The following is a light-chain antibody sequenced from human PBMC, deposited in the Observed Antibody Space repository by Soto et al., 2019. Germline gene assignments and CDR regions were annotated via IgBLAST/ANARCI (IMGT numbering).Light chain of an antibody. CDR3: QQYNNS. CDR1: QSISNW. V-gene: IGKV1-5*03. CDR2: KAS. J-gene: IGKJ2*01. Sequence: DNQMTQSPSTLSASVGDRVTITCRASQSISNWLAWYQQKPGKAPKLLIYKASSLESGVPSRFSGSGSGTEFTLTISSLQPDDFATYYCQQYNNSFGQGTK.